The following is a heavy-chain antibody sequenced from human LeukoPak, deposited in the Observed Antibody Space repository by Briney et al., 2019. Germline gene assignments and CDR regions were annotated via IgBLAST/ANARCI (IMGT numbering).Heavy chain of an antibody. CDR1: GGSFSGYY. D-gene: IGHD3-22*01. CDR2: INHSGST. J-gene: IGHJ6*02. Sequence: SETLSLTCAVYGGSFSGYYWSWIRQPPGKGLEWIGEINHSGSTNYNPSLKSRVTISVDTSKNQFSLKLSSVTAADTAVYYCARLPVSVRYGSSGYYYYYGMDVWGQGTTVTVSS. V-gene: IGHV4-34*01. CDR3: ARLPVSVRYGSSGYYYYYGMDV.